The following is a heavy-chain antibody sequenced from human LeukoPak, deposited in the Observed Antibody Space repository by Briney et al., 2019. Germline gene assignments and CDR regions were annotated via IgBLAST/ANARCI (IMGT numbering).Heavy chain of an antibody. V-gene: IGHV3-23*01. J-gene: IGHJ4*02. CDR3: AKDSTRISITLLPFFDY. CDR2: ISGSGGST. CDR1: GFTFSSYA. D-gene: IGHD5-24*01. Sequence: GGSLRLSCAASGFTFSSYAMSWVRQAPGKGLEWVSAISGSGGSTYYADSVKGRFTISRDNSKNTPYLQMNSLRAEDTAVYYCAKDSTRISITLLPFFDYWGQGTLVTVSS.